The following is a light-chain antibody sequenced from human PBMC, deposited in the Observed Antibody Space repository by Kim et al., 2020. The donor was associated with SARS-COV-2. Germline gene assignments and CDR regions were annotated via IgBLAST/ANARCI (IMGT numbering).Light chain of an antibody. J-gene: IGLJ2*01. Sequence: SSELTQYPAVSVALGQTVRITCQVDSLRRYYASWYQQKPGQAPVLVIYGKNNRPSGIPDRFSGSSSGNTASLTITVAQAEEEADYYCKSRDSSGKVVFGGGTQLTVL. CDR1: SLRRYY. CDR3: KSRDSSGKVV. V-gene: IGLV3-19*01. CDR2: GKN.